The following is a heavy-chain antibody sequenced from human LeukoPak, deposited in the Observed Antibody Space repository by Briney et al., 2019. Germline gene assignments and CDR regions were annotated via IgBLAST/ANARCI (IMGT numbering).Heavy chain of an antibody. CDR2: INPNSGGT. J-gene: IGHJ4*02. CDR3: ARGPSYLGYCSGGSCQQRTRKYYFDY. CDR1: GYAFTGYY. V-gene: IGHV1-2*02. Sequence: ASVKVSCKASGYAFTGYYMHWVRQPPGQGLTWMGWINPNSGGTNYAQRFQGRVTMTRDTSISTAYMELSRLRSDDTAVYYCARGPSYLGYCSGGSCQQRTRKYYFDYWGQGTLVTVSS. D-gene: IGHD2-15*01.